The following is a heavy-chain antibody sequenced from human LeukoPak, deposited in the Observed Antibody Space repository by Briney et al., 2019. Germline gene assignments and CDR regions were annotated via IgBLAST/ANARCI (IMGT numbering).Heavy chain of an antibody. CDR3: ARSRSSKIGYSYGWHAFDI. J-gene: IGHJ3*02. D-gene: IGHD5-18*01. Sequence: GGSLRLSCAASGFTFSDYYMSWIRQAPGKGLEWVSYISSSGSTIYYADSVKGRFTISRDNAKNSPYLQMNSLRAEDTAVYYCARSRSSKIGYSYGWHAFDIWGQGTMVTVSS. V-gene: IGHV3-11*04. CDR2: ISSSGSTI. CDR1: GFTFSDYY.